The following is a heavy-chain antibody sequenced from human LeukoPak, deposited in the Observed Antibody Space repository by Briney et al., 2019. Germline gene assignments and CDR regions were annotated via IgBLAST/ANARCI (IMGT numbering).Heavy chain of an antibody. CDR3: ARGPSHSFWSGYYTGPDYYYYYMDV. CDR2: IKQDGSEK. J-gene: IGHJ6*03. D-gene: IGHD3-3*01. Sequence: PGGSLRLSCAASGFTLSSYWMSWVRQAPGKGLEWVANIKQDGSEKYYVDSVKGRFTISRDNAKNSLYVQMNSLRAEDTAVYYCARGPSHSFWSGYYTGPDYYYYYMDVWGKGTTVTVSS. CDR1: GFTLSSYW. V-gene: IGHV3-7*01.